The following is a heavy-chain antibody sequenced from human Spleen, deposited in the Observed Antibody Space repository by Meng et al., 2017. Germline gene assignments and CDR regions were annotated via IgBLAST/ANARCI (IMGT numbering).Heavy chain of an antibody. CDR3: ARGSGGWNGGLDY. CDR1: GGTFSSYA. Sequence: QVQLVASGAEVKKPGSSVKVSCKASGGTFSSYAITWVRQAPGKGLEWMGGIIPMFVTGNYAQKFQGRVTITADESTSTAYMELSSLRSEDTAVYYCARGSGGWNGGLDYWGQGTLVTVSS. V-gene: IGHV1-69*01. D-gene: IGHD6-19*01. J-gene: IGHJ4*02. CDR2: IIPMFVTG.